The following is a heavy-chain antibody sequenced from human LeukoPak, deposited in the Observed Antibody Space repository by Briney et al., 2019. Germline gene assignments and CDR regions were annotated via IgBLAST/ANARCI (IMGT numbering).Heavy chain of an antibody. CDR2: IYPGDSDT. V-gene: IGHV5-51*01. Sequence: GESLQISCEGSGYRFTSYWIGWVRPMPGKGLGWMGIIYPGDSDTRYSPSFQGQVTISADKSISTAYLQWSSLKASDTAMYYCARRIAARPANWFDPWGQGTLVTVSS. J-gene: IGHJ5*02. CDR1: GYRFTSYW. CDR3: ARRIAARPANWFDP. D-gene: IGHD6-6*01.